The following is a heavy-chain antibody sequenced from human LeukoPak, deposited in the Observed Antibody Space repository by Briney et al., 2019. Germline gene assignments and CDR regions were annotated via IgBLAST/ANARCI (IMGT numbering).Heavy chain of an antibody. CDR1: GGSITSGDYY. V-gene: IGHV4-31*03. CDR2: IYYSAST. J-gene: IGHJ6*03. D-gene: IGHD3-16*01. CDR3: GRRSGLMRFDIDG. Sequence: PSETLSLTCTVSGGSITSGDYYWTWIRQHPGKGLEWIGYIYYSASTYYNPSLESRVTISVDTSKNQFSLEVSSVTAADTAVYCSGRRSGLMRFDIDGWGKGITVTV.